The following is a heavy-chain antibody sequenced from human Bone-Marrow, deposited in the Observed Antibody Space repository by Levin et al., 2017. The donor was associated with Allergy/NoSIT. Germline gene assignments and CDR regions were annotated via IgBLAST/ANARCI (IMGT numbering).Heavy chain of an antibody. J-gene: IGHJ4*02. CDR3: ARDRSGSYTYFDS. D-gene: IGHD3-10*01. CDR1: GYFFTGYY. Sequence: ASVKVSCKASGYFFTGYYIQWVRQAPGQGLEWLGWFNPNSGGADHAQKFQGRVTMTRDTSTKTVYLELSRLTADDTAVYYCARDRSGSYTYFDSWSQGTLVTVSS. V-gene: IGHV1-2*02. CDR2: FNPNSGGA.